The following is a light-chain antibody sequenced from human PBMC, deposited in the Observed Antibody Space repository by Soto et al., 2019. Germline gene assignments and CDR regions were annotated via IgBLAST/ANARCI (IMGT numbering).Light chain of an antibody. CDR1: QSASTF. V-gene: IGKV1-5*01. J-gene: IGKJ1*01. CDR3: QQYNRYAVT. Sequence: DIQMTQSPSTLSASVGDRVTITCRASQSASTFLAWYQQKPGQAPKLLIYDASTLQSGVPSRFSASGSGTEFALTISGLQPDDFAVYYCQQYNRYAVTCGQGTKVEIK. CDR2: DAS.